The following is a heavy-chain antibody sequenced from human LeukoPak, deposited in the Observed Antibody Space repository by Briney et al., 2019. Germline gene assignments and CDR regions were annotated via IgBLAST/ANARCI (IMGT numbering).Heavy chain of an antibody. CDR3: AREVGYCTSISCLDWFDP. V-gene: IGHV4-38-2*01. CDR1: GYSISSGYY. D-gene: IGHD2-2*01. CDR2: IYQSGST. Sequence: SVTLSLTCAVSGYSISSGYYWGWIRQPPGKGLEWIGNIYQSGSTYHNPSLKSRVTVSIDTSKNQFSLKLSSVTAADTAVYYCAREVGYCTSISCLDWFDPWGLGTLVTVSS. J-gene: IGHJ5*02.